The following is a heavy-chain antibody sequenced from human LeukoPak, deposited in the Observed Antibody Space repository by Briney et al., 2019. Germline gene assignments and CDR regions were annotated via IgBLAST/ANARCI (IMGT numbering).Heavy chain of an antibody. V-gene: IGHV4-59*01. CDR2: IYTSGST. Sequence: SETLSLTCTVSGGSINSYYWSWIRQPPGKGLEWIGYIYTSGSTNYNPSLKSLVTISVDTSKNQFSLKLTSVTAADTAVYYCARGVRAAPDWGQGTLVTVSS. CDR3: ARGVRAAPD. J-gene: IGHJ4*02. CDR1: GGSINSYY. D-gene: IGHD2-15*01.